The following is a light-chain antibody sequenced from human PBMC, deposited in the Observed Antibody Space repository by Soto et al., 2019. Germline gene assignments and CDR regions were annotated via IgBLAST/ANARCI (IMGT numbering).Light chain of an antibody. CDR2: EVT. V-gene: IGLV2-23*02. Sequence: QSALTQPASVSGSPGQSITISCTGTSSAVGNYNLVSWYQQHPGKAPKLMIYEVTKRPSGVSDRFSGSKSGNTASLTISGLQAEDEADYYCCSYVDSRTYVFGTGTKVTVL. J-gene: IGLJ1*01. CDR1: SSAVGNYNL. CDR3: CSYVDSRTYV.